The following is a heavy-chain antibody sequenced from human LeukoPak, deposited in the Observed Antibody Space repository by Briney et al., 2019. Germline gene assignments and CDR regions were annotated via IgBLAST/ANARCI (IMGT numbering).Heavy chain of an antibody. CDR1: GGSISSCDYY. V-gene: IGHV4-30-4*01. CDR3: ARVHRYYGSGSYYMDY. D-gene: IGHD3-10*01. J-gene: IGHJ4*02. Sequence: SQTLSLTCTVSGGSISSCDYYWSWIRQPPGKGLEWIAYMYYSGSTYYNPSLKSRVTISVDTSKNQFSLKLSSVTAADTAVYYCARVHRYYGSGSYYMDYWGQGTLVTVSS. CDR2: MYYSGST.